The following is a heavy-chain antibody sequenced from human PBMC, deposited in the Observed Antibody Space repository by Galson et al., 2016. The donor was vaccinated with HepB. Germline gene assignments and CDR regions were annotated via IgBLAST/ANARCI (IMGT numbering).Heavy chain of an antibody. CDR2: ISSSRNTI. J-gene: IGHJ5*02. CDR3: ARGGNSGRGWFDP. D-gene: IGHD4-23*01. Sequence: SLRLSCAASGFTFSSYSMNWVRQAPGKGLEWVSYISSSRNTIYYADSVKGRFTISSDNAKNSLYLQMNSLRDKDKAVYYCARGGNSGRGWFDPWGQGTRVTVSS. CDR1: GFTFSSYS. V-gene: IGHV3-48*02.